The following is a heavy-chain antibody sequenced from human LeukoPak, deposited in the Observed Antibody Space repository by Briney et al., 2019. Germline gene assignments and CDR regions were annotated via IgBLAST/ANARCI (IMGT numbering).Heavy chain of an antibody. Sequence: PGGSLRLSCSASGFTFSNYAMHWVRQAPGKGLEYVSGISSKGGSTYHADPVKGRFTISRDNSKNTLYIQRNSLRAEDTAVYYCVKGPCSGGSCYLEYWGQGTLVTVSS. CDR2: ISSKGGST. D-gene: IGHD2-15*01. J-gene: IGHJ4*02. CDR3: VKGPCSGGSCYLEY. V-gene: IGHV3-64*05. CDR1: GFTFSNYA.